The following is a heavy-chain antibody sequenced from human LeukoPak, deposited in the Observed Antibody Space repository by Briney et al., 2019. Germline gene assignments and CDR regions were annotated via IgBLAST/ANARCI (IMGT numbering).Heavy chain of an antibody. CDR2: IYSGGST. Sequence: AGGSLRLSCAASGFTVSSNYMSWVRRDPGKGLEWVSVIYSGGSTYYADSVKGRFTISGDNSKNTLYLQMNSLRAEDTAVYYCARVAPDYGDYVGLDYWGQGTLVTVSS. J-gene: IGHJ4*02. CDR1: GFTVSSNY. V-gene: IGHV3-66*02. D-gene: IGHD4-17*01. CDR3: ARVAPDYGDYVGLDY.